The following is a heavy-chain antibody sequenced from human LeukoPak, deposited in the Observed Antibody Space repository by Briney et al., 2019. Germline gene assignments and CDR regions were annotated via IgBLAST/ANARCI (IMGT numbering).Heavy chain of an antibody. V-gene: IGHV4-59*05. CDR3: ARLKNDYGEYYFDY. Sequence: PSETLSLTCTVSGGSISSYYWSWIRQPPGKGLEWIGSIYYSGSTYYNPSLKSRVTISVDTSKNQFSLKLSSVTAADTAVYYCARLKNDYGEYYFDYWGQGTLVTVSS. CDR1: GGSISSYY. CDR2: IYYSGST. J-gene: IGHJ4*02. D-gene: IGHD4-17*01.